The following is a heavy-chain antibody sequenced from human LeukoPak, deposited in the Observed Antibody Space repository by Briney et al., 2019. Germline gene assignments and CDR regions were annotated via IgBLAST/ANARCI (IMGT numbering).Heavy chain of an antibody. CDR1: GGSISSYY. Sequence: SETLSLTCTVSGGSISSYYWSWIRQPAGKGLECIGRVYSSGSTNYNPSLKSRATISADTSKNQFSLNLSSVTAADTAVYYCARHMLGGKRSFDSWGQGTLVTVSS. J-gene: IGHJ4*02. CDR2: VYSSGST. D-gene: IGHD4-23*01. V-gene: IGHV4-4*07. CDR3: ARHMLGGKRSFDS.